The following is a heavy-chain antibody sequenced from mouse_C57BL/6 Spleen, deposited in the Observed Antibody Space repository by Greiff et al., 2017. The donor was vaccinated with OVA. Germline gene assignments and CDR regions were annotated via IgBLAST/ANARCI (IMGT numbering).Heavy chain of an antibody. CDR1: GYTFTDYE. D-gene: IGHD2-4*01. V-gene: IGHV1-15*01. Sequence: QVQLKESGAELVRPGASVTLSCKASGYTFTDYEMHWVKQTPVHGLEWIGAIDPETGGTAYNQKFKGKAILTADKSSSTAYMELRSLTSEDSAVYYCTRYPRIYYDYDGYAMDYWGQGTSVTVSS. CDR2: IDPETGGT. J-gene: IGHJ4*01. CDR3: TRYPRIYYDYDGYAMDY.